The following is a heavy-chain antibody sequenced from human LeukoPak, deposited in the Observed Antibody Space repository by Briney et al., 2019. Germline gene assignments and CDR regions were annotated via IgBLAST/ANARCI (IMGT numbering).Heavy chain of an antibody. CDR3: ALGCTADNCYGGLDS. D-gene: IGHD2-15*01. V-gene: IGHV4-39*01. Sequence: SETLSLTCTVSGGSIRSSSYYWGWIRQPPGKGLEWLGTIYYSGSTYYNPSLKSRVTISVDTSKNQFSLKLSSVTAADTAVYYCALGCTADNCYGGLDSWGQGTLVTVSS. J-gene: IGHJ4*02. CDR1: GGSIRSSSYY. CDR2: IYYSGST.